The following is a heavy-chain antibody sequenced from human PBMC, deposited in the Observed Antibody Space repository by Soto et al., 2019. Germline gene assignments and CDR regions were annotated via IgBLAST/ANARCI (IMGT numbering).Heavy chain of an antibody. Sequence: SETLSLTCTVSGGSISSSSYYWGWIRQPPGKGLEWIGSIYYSGSTYYNPSLKSRVTISVDTSKNQFSLKLSSVTAADTAVYYCARNRWITMVRGSHMDVWGQGTTVTVSS. J-gene: IGHJ6*02. D-gene: IGHD3-10*01. CDR1: GGSISSSSYY. CDR2: IYYSGST. V-gene: IGHV4-39*01. CDR3: ARNRWITMVRGSHMDV.